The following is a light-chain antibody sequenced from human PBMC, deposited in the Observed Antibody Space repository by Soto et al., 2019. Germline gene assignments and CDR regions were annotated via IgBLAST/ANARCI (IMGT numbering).Light chain of an antibody. CDR1: SRDVGGYNY. J-gene: IGLJ1*01. CDR2: DVN. CDR3: SSYTGSRTFV. Sequence: QSVLTQPAPLSGAPWQSITLSCTGTSRDVGGYNYVSWYQQLPGKAPKLMIYDVNNRPSGVSNRFSGSKSGNTASLTISGLQAEDEADYYCSSYTGSRTFVFGTGTKVTVL. V-gene: IGLV2-14*01.